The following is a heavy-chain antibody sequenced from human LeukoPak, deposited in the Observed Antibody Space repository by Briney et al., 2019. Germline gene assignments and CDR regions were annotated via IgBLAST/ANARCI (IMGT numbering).Heavy chain of an antibody. J-gene: IGHJ4*02. V-gene: IGHV4-39*01. D-gene: IGHD3-3*01. CDR3: ASSHYDFWSGYFFDY. Sequence: SETLSLTCTVSGGSISSSSYYWGWIRQPPGKGLEWIGSIYYSGSTYYNPSLKSRVTISVDTSKNQFFLKLSSVTAADTAVYYCASSHYDFWSGYFFDYWGQGTLVTVSS. CDR1: GGSISSSSYY. CDR2: IYYSGST.